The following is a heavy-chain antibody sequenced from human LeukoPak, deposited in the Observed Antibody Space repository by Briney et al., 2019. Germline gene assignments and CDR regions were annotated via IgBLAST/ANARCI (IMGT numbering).Heavy chain of an antibody. J-gene: IGHJ4*02. Sequence: PGGSLRLSCAASGFTFSSYGMHWVRQAPGEGPEWVAVISNDGSNKYYADSVKGRFTISRDNSKNTLYLQINTLRAEDTAVYYCAASSAFAYYFEYWGQGTLVTVSS. D-gene: IGHD3-22*01. CDR3: AASSAFAYYFEY. V-gene: IGHV3-30*03. CDR1: GFTFSSYG. CDR2: ISNDGSNK.